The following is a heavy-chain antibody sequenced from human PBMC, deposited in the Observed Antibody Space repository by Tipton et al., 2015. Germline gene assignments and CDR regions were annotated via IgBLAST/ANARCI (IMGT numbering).Heavy chain of an antibody. CDR1: GYTFIDYW. CDR2: IHPGDSHT. J-gene: IGHJ4*02. D-gene: IGHD3-22*01. V-gene: IGHV5-51*01. Sequence: GQLVQSGAEVTEPGESLKISCKGSGYTFIDYWIGWVRQMPGKGLDWMGIIHPGDSHTRYSPSFQGHVTIAVDRSIDTAYLQWSSLEASDTAIYYCARVPFLNYYDNSGLGFDSWGQGTLVPVSS. CDR3: ARVPFLNYYDNSGLGFDS.